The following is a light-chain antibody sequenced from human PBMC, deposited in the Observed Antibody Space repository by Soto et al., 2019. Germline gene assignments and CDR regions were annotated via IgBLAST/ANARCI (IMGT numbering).Light chain of an antibody. Sequence: DIQMTQSPSTLSASVGDRVTITCRASRDISTWLAWYQQKPGKAPKVLIYEASNLESGVPSRFSGSGSGTEFTLTISSLHPDDFATYYCQEYSRDFGGGTRVEIK. V-gene: IGKV1-5*01. CDR2: EAS. CDR1: RDISTW. CDR3: QEYSRD. J-gene: IGKJ4*01.